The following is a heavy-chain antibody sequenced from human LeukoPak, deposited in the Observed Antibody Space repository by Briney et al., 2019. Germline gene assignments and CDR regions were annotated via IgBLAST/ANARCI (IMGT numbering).Heavy chain of an antibody. V-gene: IGHV4-28*01. CDR1: GYSISSSNW. D-gene: IGHD4-23*01. Sequence: PSDTLSLTCTVSGYSISSSNWWGWIRQPPGKGLEWIAYIYYGGNTFCNPSLKSRITMSVDTSKNQFSLKLSSVTAVDTAVHYCARNGGGGDSDAFDIWGQGTMVTVSS. CDR3: ARNGGGGDSDAFDI. CDR2: IYYGGNT. J-gene: IGHJ3*02.